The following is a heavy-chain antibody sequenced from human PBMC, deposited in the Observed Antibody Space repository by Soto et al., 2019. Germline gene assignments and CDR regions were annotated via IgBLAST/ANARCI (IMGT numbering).Heavy chain of an antibody. V-gene: IGHV1-46*01. CDR2: INPSGGST. D-gene: IGHD1-26*01. Sequence: AASVKVSCKASGYTFTSYYMHWVRQAPGQGLEWMGIINPSGGSTSYAQKFQGRVTMTRDTSTSTVYMELSSLRSEDTAVYYCARPTYIVGATIPFDYWGQGTLVTVSS. CDR1: GYTFTSYY. CDR3: ARPTYIVGATIPFDY. J-gene: IGHJ4*02.